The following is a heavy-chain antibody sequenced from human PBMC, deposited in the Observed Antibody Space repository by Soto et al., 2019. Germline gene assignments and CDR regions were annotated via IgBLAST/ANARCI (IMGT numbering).Heavy chain of an antibody. J-gene: IGHJ3*02. CDR1: GFTFRNYC. CDR3: AAAATINDAFTI. D-gene: IGHD5-12*01. CDR2: INPDGSNT. Sequence: PGGSLRLSCAASGFTFRNYCMHWVRQAPGKGLVWVSRINPDGSNTTYADSVKGRFTISRDNAKNTLYLQMSSLRAEDTSVYSCAAAATINDAFTIWRQGTTVTVSS. V-gene: IGHV3-74*01.